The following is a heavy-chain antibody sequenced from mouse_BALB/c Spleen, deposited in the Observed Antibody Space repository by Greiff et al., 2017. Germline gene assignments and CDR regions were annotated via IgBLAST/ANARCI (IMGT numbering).Heavy chain of an antibody. J-gene: IGHJ4*01. Sequence: VQLQQSGAELVKPGASVKVAGTAAGCNIKETHRHWVKQRPEQGREWIGRIDPAKGNTKYDPKFQGKATITADTSSNTAYLQLSSRTSEDTAGDYCARCGYYAMDYWGQGTSVTVSS. CDR2: IDPAKGNT. V-gene: IGHV14-3*02. CDR1: GCNIKETH. CDR3: ARCGYYAMDY.